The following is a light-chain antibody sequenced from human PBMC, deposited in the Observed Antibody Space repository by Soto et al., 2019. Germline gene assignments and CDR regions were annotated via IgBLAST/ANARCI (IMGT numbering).Light chain of an antibody. CDR3: QQSYSTPSIT. V-gene: IGKV1-39*01. Sequence: DIQLTQSPSSLSASIGDIFTITCGSSHNIIIYLNWYQQRPGEAPKLLIYITSSLQSGVPSRFSGSGSGTDFTLTISSLQPEDFATYYCQQSYSTPSITFGQGTRLEI. CDR2: ITS. J-gene: IGKJ5*01. CDR1: HNIIIY.